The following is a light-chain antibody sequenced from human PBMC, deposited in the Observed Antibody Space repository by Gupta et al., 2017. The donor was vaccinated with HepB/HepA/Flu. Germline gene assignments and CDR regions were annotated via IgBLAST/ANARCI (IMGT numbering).Light chain of an antibody. Sequence: VLTQSPATLSVSPGDRATLSCRASQSVSSNLAWYQQKPGQAPRRLIYGASTRATGIPARFSGSGSGTEFTLTISSLQSEDVAVYYCQQYKHWPRTFGEGTKVEIK. CDR2: GAS. CDR1: QSVSSN. V-gene: IGKV3-15*01. J-gene: IGKJ4*02. CDR3: QQYKHWPRT.